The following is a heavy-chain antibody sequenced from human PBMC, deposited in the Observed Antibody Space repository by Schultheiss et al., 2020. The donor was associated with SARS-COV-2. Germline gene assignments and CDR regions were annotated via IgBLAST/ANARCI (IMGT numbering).Heavy chain of an antibody. CDR1: GFTFSSYA. J-gene: IGHJ4*02. D-gene: IGHD2-2*02. V-gene: IGHV3-66*01. Sequence: GGSLRLSCAASGFTFSSYAMSWVRQAPGKGLEWVSVIYSGGSTYYADSVKGRFIISRDNSKNTLYLQMNSLRAEDTAVYYCARDLLGYCSTTSCYTPAYWGQGTLVTVSS. CDR2: IYSGGST. CDR3: ARDLLGYCSTTSCYTPAY.